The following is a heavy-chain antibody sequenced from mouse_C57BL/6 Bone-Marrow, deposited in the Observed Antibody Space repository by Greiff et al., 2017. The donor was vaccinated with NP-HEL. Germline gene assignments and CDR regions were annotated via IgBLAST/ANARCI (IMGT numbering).Heavy chain of an antibody. D-gene: IGHD2-2*01. CDR1: GYTFTSYG. V-gene: IGHV1-81*01. J-gene: IGHJ3*01. Sequence: VQLQESGAELARPGASVKLSCKASGYTFTSYGISWVKQRTGQGLEWIGETYPRSGNTYYNEKFKGKATLTADKSSSTAYMELRSLTSEDSAVYFCARWMVTTGWFAYWGQGTLVTVSA. CDR2: TYPRSGNT. CDR3: ARWMVTTGWFAY.